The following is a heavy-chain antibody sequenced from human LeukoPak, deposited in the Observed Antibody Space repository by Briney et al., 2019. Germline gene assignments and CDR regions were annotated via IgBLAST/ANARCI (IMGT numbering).Heavy chain of an antibody. V-gene: IGHV3-20*04. J-gene: IGHJ6*03. CDR3: ARGAGSGYYFYMDV. Sequence: PGGSLRLSCAASGFILDDYGMNWVRQAPGKGLEWVSGINWNGDSTGYVDSVKGRFTISRDNAKNSLYLQMNSLRVEDTALYYCARGAGSGYYFYMDVWGKGTTVTVSS. D-gene: IGHD3-10*01. CDR2: INWNGDST. CDR1: GFILDDYG.